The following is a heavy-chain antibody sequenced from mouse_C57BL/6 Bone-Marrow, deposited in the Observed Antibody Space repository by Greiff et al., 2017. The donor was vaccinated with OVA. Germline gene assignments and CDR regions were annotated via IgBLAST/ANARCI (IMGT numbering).Heavy chain of an antibody. CDR2: IYPGSGNT. Sequence: VQLQQSGPELVKPGASVKISCKASGYSFTSYYIHWVKQRPGQGLEWIGWIYPGSGNTKYNEKFKGKATLTADTSSSPAYMQLSSLTSEDSAVYYCARATTVVLDYWGQGTTLTVSS. D-gene: IGHD1-1*01. CDR3: ARATTVVLDY. V-gene: IGHV1-66*01. J-gene: IGHJ2*01. CDR1: GYSFTSYY.